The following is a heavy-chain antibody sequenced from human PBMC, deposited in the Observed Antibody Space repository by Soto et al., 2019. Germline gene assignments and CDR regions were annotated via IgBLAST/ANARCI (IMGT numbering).Heavy chain of an antibody. V-gene: IGHV1-46*01. CDR3: ALVGPVFPTIGSFDY. D-gene: IGHD3-10*01. CDR1: GYTFTNYY. CDR2: IHYSGATP. J-gene: IGHJ4*02. Sequence: QVQLVRSGAEVKRPGASVKVSCKASGYTFTNYYMHWVRQAPGQGLEWMGVIHYSGATPTYAHKFQGRVSMAIDTSTSTVYIELCGLTSEDKAVYYFALVGPVFPTIGSFDYWGQGILVTVSS.